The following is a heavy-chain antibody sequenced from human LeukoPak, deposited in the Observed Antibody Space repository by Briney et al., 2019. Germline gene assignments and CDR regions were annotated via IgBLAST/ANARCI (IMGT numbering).Heavy chain of an antibody. D-gene: IGHD3-3*01. CDR1: GFTFSSFE. CDR3: ARLREIPVFGVVTKSTSYFDY. Sequence: GGSLRLSCAASGFTFSSFEMHWVRQVPGKGLEWVSYISSRGITTYYADSVKGRFTVSGDNAKNSLYLQMNSLRAEDTAVYYCARLREIPVFGVVTKSTSYFDYWGQGTLVTVSS. J-gene: IGHJ4*02. V-gene: IGHV3-48*03. CDR2: ISSRGITT.